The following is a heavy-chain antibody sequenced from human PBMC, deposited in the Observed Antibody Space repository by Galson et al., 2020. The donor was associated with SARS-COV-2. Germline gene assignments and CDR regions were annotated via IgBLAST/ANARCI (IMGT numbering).Heavy chain of an antibody. D-gene: IGHD3-10*01. J-gene: IGHJ6*02. V-gene: IGHV3-74*01. CDR2: INSDGSST. CDR3: ARELPGVMVRGVIYYYGMDV. CDR1: GFTFSSYW. Sequence: GESLKISCAASGFTFSSYWMHWVRQAPGKGLVWVSRINSDGSSTSYADSVKGRFTISRDNAKNTLYLQMNSLRAEDTAVYYCARELPGVMVRGVIYYYGMDVWGQGTTVTVSS.